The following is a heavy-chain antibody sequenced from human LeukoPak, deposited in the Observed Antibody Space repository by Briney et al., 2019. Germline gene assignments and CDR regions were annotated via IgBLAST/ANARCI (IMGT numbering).Heavy chain of an antibody. J-gene: IGHJ3*02. CDR1: RFTFSSYG. CDR2: ISYDGSNK. V-gene: IGHV3-30*03. Sequence: GRSLRLSCAASRFTFSSYGMHWVRQTPGSGLEWVALISYDGSNKYYTDSVKGRFTISRDNSKNTLYLQMDSLRAEDTAVYYCARGLRNTDTFDIWGQGTMVTVSS. CDR3: ARGLRNTDTFDI.